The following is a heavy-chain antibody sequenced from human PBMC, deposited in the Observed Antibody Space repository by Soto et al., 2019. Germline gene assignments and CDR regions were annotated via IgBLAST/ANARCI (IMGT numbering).Heavy chain of an antibody. CDR1: GGTFSSYA. J-gene: IGHJ4*02. Sequence: SVKVSCKASGGTFSSYAISWVRQAPGQGLEWMGGIIPIFGTANYAQKFQGRVTITADESTSTAYMELSSLRSGDTAVYYCARDRGGYSSRAPEYYFDYWGQGNLVTSPQ. CDR3: ARDRGGYSSRAPEYYFDY. CDR2: IIPIFGTA. D-gene: IGHD5-18*01. V-gene: IGHV1-69*13.